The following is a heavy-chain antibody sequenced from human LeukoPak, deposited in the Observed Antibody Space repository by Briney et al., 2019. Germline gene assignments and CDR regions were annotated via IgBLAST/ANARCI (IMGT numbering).Heavy chain of an antibody. V-gene: IGHV3-30*18. Sequence: GGSLRLSCAGSGFTFSSYGMHWVRQAPGKGLEWVAVISYDGSNKYYADSVKGRFTISRDNSKNTLYLQMNSLRAEDTAVYYCAKFGGIAVAGTLDWGQGTLVTVSS. D-gene: IGHD6-19*01. CDR1: GFTFSSYG. J-gene: IGHJ4*02. CDR2: ISYDGSNK. CDR3: AKFGGIAVAGTLD.